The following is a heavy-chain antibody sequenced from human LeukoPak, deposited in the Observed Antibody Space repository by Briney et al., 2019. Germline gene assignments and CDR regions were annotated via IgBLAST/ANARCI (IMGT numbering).Heavy chain of an antibody. CDR3: AKHYADTSTYPYFDL. V-gene: IGHV3-23*01. J-gene: IGHJ4*02. CDR1: GFGFSRNG. D-gene: IGHD2/OR15-2a*01. CDR2: LSSSGGGT. Sequence: GGSLTLSCVASGFGFSRNGMSWVRQTPGKGLQWISSLSSSGGGTYYADSVNGRFTISRDNSKNILYLHMNSLTVEDSAVYYCAKHYADTSTYPYFDLWGQGTLVTVSS.